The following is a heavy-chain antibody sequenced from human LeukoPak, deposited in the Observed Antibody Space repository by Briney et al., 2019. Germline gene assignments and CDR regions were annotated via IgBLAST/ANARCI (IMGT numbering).Heavy chain of an antibody. CDR3: AREPSSWATSVVGY. CDR2: ISYDGSNK. J-gene: IGHJ4*02. CDR1: GFTFSSYA. Sequence: GGSLRLSCAASGFTFSSYAMHWVRQAPGKGLEWVAVISYDGSNKYYADSVKGRFTISRDNSKNTLYLQMNSLRAEDTAVYYCAREPSSWATSVVGYWGQGTLVTVSS. D-gene: IGHD6-13*01. V-gene: IGHV3-30-3*01.